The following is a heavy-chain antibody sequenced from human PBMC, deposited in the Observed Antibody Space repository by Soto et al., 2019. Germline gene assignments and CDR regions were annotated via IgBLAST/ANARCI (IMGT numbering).Heavy chain of an antibody. CDR2: IYWNDDK. CDR3: ARLSDGGIPVSGVYFDY. CDR1: GFSLSTSGGG. V-gene: IGHV2-5*01. D-gene: IGHD6-19*01. Sequence: QITLKESGPTLVKPTQTLTLTCTFSGFSLSTSGGGVGWIRQLPGKALEWLVVIYWNDDKWFSPSLKTRLTITKDNSKSQVVLTMTNMDPADAATYYCARLSDGGIPVSGVYFDYWGQGTLVTVSS. J-gene: IGHJ4*02.